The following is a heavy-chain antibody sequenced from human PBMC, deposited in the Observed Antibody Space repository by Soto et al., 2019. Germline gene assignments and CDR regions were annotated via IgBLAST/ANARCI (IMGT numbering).Heavy chain of an antibody. CDR3: ARVGYKGGSYYKDYYYYGMDV. D-gene: IGHD1-26*01. CDR1: GGSISSYY. V-gene: IGHV4-4*07. Sequence: QVQLQESGPGLVKPSETLSLTCTVSGGSISSYYWSWIRQPAGKGLEWIGRIYTIGSTNYNPSLKSRGTMSVDTSKNQFSLKLSSVTAADTAVYYCARVGYKGGSYYKDYYYYGMDVWGQGTTVTVSS. J-gene: IGHJ6*02. CDR2: IYTIGST.